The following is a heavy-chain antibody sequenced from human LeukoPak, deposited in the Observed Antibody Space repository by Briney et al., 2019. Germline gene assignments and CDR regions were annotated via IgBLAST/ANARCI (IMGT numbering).Heavy chain of an antibody. CDR1: GYSISSGYY. CDR3: ARLVNAFDI. D-gene: IGHD4-23*01. CDR2: IYHSGST. J-gene: IGHJ3*02. V-gene: IGHV4-38-2*02. Sequence: SETLSLTCTVSGYSISSGYYWGWIRQPPGKGLEWIGSIYHSGSTYYNPSLKSRVTISVDTSKNQFSLKLSSVTAADTAVYYCARLVNAFDIWGQGTMVTVSS.